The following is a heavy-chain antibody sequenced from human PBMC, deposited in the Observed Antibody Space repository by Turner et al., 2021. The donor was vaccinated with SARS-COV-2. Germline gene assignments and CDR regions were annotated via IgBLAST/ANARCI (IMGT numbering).Heavy chain of an antibody. CDR1: GFAFSSLS. J-gene: IGHJ6*02. V-gene: IGHV3-23*01. CDR3: AKGGSVDV. D-gene: IGHD5-12*01. Sequence: EVQVMEAGGGLVQPGGSLRLSCAASGFAFSSLSMTWVRPAPGKGLEWASRVSPDGGITYYADSVKGRFTISRDNSKNTVYLQMNSLRAEDTAIYYCAKGGSVDVWGQGTTVTVSS. CDR2: VSPDGGIT.